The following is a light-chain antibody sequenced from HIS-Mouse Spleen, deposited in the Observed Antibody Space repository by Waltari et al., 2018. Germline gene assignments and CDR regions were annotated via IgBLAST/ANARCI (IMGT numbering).Light chain of an antibody. J-gene: IGLJ2*01. CDR3: SSYAGSNNFGVV. Sequence: QSALTQPPSASGSPGQSVTIPCPGPSSDVGGSNYVSWYQQHPGKAPKLMIYEVSKRPSGVPDRFSGSKSGNTASLTVSGLQAEDEADYYCSSYAGSNNFGVVFGGGTKLTVL. CDR2: EVS. CDR1: SSDVGGSNY. V-gene: IGLV2-8*01.